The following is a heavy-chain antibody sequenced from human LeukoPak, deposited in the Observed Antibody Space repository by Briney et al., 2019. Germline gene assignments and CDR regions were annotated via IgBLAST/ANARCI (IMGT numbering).Heavy chain of an antibody. Sequence: SETLSLTCTVSGGSINSQYWSWIRQPAGKGLEWIGRMYTNGESDYNPSLKSRVTMSVDTSKKQFSLKLNSMTAADTAVYYCARDFAYYYDSSGPTHYYYGMDVWGQGTTVTVSS. CDR2: MYTNGES. CDR3: ARDFAYYYDSSGPTHYYYGMDV. D-gene: IGHD3-22*01. J-gene: IGHJ6*02. V-gene: IGHV4-4*07. CDR1: GGSINSQY.